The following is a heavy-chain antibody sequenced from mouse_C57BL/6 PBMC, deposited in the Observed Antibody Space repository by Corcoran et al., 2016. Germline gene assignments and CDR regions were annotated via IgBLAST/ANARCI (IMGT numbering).Heavy chain of an antibody. CDR2: INTYSGVP. Sequence: QIQLVQSGPELKKPGETVKISCKASGYTFTTYGMSWVKRAPGKGLKWMGWINTYSGVPTYADDFKGRFAFSLETSASTAYLQINNLKNEDTATYFCARGIKKGYYAMDYWGQGTSVTVSS. J-gene: IGHJ4*01. CDR1: GYTFTTYG. D-gene: IGHD1-3*01. CDR3: ARGIKKGYYAMDY. V-gene: IGHV9-3*01.